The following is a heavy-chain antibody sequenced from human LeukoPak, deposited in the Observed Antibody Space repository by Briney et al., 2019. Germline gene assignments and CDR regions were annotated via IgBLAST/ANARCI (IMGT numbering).Heavy chain of an antibody. Sequence: GGSLRLSCAASGFTFSSYAMTWVRQAPGKGLEWVSAISGSGGSTYYADSVKGRFTISRDNSKNTLYLQMNSLRAEDTAVYYCAKARTGIAAADLDYWGQGTLVTVSS. CDR2: ISGSGGST. CDR1: GFTFSSYA. V-gene: IGHV3-23*01. J-gene: IGHJ4*02. CDR3: AKARTGIAAADLDY. D-gene: IGHD6-13*01.